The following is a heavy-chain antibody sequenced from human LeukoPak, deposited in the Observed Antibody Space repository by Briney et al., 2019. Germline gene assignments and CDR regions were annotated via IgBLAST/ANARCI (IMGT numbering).Heavy chain of an antibody. CDR3: ARGGLGGYDSSGFFDY. D-gene: IGHD3-22*01. J-gene: IGHJ4*02. Sequence: GASVKVSCKASGYTFTGYYMHWVRQAPGQGLEWMGWINPNSGGTNYAQKFQGRVTMTRDTFISTAYMELSRLRSDDTAVYYCARGGLGGYDSSGFFDYWGQGTLVTVSS. V-gene: IGHV1-2*02. CDR2: INPNSGGT. CDR1: GYTFTGYY.